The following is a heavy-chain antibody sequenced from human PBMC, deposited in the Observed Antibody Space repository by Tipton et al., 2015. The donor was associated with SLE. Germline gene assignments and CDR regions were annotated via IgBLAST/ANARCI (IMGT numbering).Heavy chain of an antibody. CDR1: GGSVSSGSYY. Sequence: TLSLTCTVSGGSVSSGSYYWAWIRQPPGKGPEWIGTIYYSGSTYYYPSLKSRITISVGTSKNQFSLEVRSVTAADTAVYYCVRLRSKVLIDYWGQGTLVTVSS. CDR2: IYYSGST. V-gene: IGHV4-39*07. J-gene: IGHJ4*02. CDR3: VRLRSKVLIDY. D-gene: IGHD2-8*01.